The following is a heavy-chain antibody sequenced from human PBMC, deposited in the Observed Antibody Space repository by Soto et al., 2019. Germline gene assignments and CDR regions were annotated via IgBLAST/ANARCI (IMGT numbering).Heavy chain of an antibody. CDR3: AREVLWSRYFDY. D-gene: IGHD3-10*01. J-gene: IGHJ4*02. Sequence: QVQLVESGGGVVQPGRSLRLSCTGSGFIFSNYVMYWVRQAPGKGLEWVAFMSYDGTTKSYADSVKGRFTISRDNSQNTLYLQMNSLRPEDTGVYYCAREVLWSRYFDYWGQGSLVTVSS. V-gene: IGHV3-30-3*01. CDR1: GFIFSNYV. CDR2: MSYDGTTK.